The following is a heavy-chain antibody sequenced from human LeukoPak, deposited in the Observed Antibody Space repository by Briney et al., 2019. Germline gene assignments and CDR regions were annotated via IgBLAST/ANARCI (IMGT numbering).Heavy chain of an antibody. CDR1: GGSFSGYY. CDR2: INHSGST. CDR3: ASVTMIVVVITGFDY. D-gene: IGHD3-22*01. Sequence: SETLSLTCAVYGGSFSGYYWSWIRQPPGKGLEWIGEINHSGSTNYNPSLKSRVTISVDTSKNQFSLKLGSVTAADTAVYYCASVTMIVVVITGFDYWGQGTLVTVSS. V-gene: IGHV4-34*01. J-gene: IGHJ4*02.